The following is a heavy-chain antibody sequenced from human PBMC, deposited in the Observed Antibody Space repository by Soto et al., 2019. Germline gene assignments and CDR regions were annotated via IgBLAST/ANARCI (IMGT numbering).Heavy chain of an antibody. CDR3: ARGRNYGGSFDY. J-gene: IGHJ4*02. Sequence: SETLSLTCAVSGDSVTSVNYFWTWIRQPPGGGLEWIGYISNSGISKYNPSLKSRVTISVDTSKNQFSLKLSSVTAADTAVYYCARGRNYGGSFDYWGQGTLVTVSS. V-gene: IGHV4-61*01. CDR2: ISNSGIS. D-gene: IGHD4-17*01. CDR1: GDSVTSVNYF.